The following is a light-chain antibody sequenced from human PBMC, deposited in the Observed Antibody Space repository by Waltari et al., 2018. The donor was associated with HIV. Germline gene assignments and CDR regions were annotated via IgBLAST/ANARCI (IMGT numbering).Light chain of an antibody. J-gene: IGKJ4*01. CDR2: LGS. CDR3: MQALQTPLT. CDR1: QSLLHSNGYNY. V-gene: IGKV2-28*01. Sequence: DIVMTQSPLSLPVTPGEPASISCRSSQSLLHSNGYNYLYWYLQKPGQSPQLLVYLGSNRASGVPDRCSGSGSGTDFTLKISRVEAEDVGVYYCMQALQTPLTFGGGTKVEIK.